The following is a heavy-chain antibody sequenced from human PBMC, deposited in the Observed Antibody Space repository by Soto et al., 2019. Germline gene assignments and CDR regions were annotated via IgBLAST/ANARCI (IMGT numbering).Heavy chain of an antibody. CDR2: IYYSGST. Sequence: QVQLQESGPGLVKPSQTLSLTRTVSGGSISSGGYYWSWIRQHPGKGLEWIGYIYYSGSTYYNPSLKSRVTISVDTSKNQFSLKLSSVTAADTAVYYCTTGSDEYYFDYWGQGTLVTVSS. V-gene: IGHV4-31*03. D-gene: IGHD3-16*01. CDR1: GGSISSGGYY. J-gene: IGHJ4*02. CDR3: TTGSDEYYFDY.